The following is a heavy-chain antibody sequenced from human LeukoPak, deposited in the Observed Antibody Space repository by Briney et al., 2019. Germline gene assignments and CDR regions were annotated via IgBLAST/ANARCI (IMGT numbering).Heavy chain of an antibody. Sequence: ASLRVSSTASGYTLTAYYMHSGRQGPGQGLEWMGWINPNIGGTNYSQKFQGRVTMTRDTSISTAYMELSRLRFDDRAIYYAARYSVITGTGYWGQGTLVTVSS. J-gene: IGHJ4*02. D-gene: IGHD1-7*01. CDR2: INPNIGGT. V-gene: IGHV1-2*02. CDR3: ARYSVITGTGY. CDR1: GYTLTAYY.